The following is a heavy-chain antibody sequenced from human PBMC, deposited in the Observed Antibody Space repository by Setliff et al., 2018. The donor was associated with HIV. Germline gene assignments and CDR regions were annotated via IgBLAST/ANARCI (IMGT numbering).Heavy chain of an antibody. J-gene: IGHJ3*02. CDR2: INPSGDST. Sequence: ASVKVSCKASGNTFTSYYMHWVRQAPGQGLEWMGIINPSGDSTSYAQKFQGRVTMTRDTSTRTVYMELSGLRSEDTAVYYCAREKVGQQLVIDAFDIWGQGTMVTVSS. D-gene: IGHD6-13*01. CDR1: GNTFTSYY. V-gene: IGHV1-46*01. CDR3: AREKVGQQLVIDAFDI.